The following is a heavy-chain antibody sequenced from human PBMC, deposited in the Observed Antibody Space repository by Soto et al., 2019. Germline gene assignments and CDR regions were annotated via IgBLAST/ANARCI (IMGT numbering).Heavy chain of an antibody. D-gene: IGHD4-4*01. CDR1: GYPFTCPN. V-gene: IGHV1-2*02. Sequence: GXSVKVCCSASGYPFTCPNIYLVRQAPGQGLEWMGWINPSSGGTDFSEKFQGRVTVTLDTSIRTVFLELNSLTSDDTGVYFCARDLRTYSHGVDFWGQGTAVTVSS. CDR3: ARDLRTYSHGVDF. CDR2: INPSSGGT. J-gene: IGHJ6*02.